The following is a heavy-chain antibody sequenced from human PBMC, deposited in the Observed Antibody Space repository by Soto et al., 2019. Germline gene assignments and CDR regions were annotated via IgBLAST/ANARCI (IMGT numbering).Heavy chain of an antibody. J-gene: IGHJ4*02. V-gene: IGHV4-34*01. Sequence: PSDTLSLTCAVYGGSFSGYYWAWIRQPPGTGLEWIGEINHGGSTNYNPSLKSRVTISVDTSKNQFSLKLTSVTAADTAVYYCARDKITGLFDYWGQGTLVTVS. CDR2: INHGGST. CDR3: ARDKITGLFDY. D-gene: IGHD2-8*02. CDR1: GGSFSGYY.